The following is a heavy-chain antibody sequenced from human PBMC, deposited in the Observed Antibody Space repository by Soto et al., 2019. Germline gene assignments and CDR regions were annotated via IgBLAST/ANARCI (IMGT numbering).Heavy chain of an antibody. Sequence: EVQLVESGGSVIRTGGSLRLSCAASGFAFQNHGMAWVRQVPGKGLEWVAGISGSGVNAGYADSVNGRFTISSDNGDNSLYLKINNLGVEDTALYHCARKPHWQYWYFDLRGRGTLGTVSS. D-gene: IGHD1-1*01. CDR2: ISGSGVNA. CDR1: GFAFQNHG. CDR3: ARKPHWQYWYFDL. V-gene: IGHV3-20*01. J-gene: IGHJ2*01.